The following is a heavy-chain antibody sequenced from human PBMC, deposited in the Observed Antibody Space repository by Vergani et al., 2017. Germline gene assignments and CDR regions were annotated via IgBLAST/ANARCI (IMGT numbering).Heavy chain of an antibody. D-gene: IGHD3-22*01. CDR1: GGTFSSSS. Sequence: QGQLAQSGAEVKKPGSSVKVSCKASGGTFSSSSISWVRQAPRQGLECMGRIIPIFGTTSYAQKFQDRVTILADESTSTAYMELSSLRSEDTAVYYCARSSCYYSYYFDFWGQGTLVTVSS. CDR3: ARSSCYYSYYFDF. CDR2: IIPIFGTT. J-gene: IGHJ4*02. V-gene: IGHV1-69*13.